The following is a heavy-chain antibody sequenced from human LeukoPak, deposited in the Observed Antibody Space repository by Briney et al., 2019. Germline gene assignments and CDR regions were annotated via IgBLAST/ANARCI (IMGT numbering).Heavy chain of an antibody. CDR3: ARDTGRFLEWLWRDYYGMDV. CDR1: GYTFTSYG. Sequence: ASVKVSCKASGYTFTSYGISWVRQAPGQGLEWMGWISAYNGNTNHAQKLQGRVTMTTDTSTSTAYMELRSLRSDDTAVYYCARDTGRFLEWLWRDYYGMDVWGQGTTVTVSS. CDR2: ISAYNGNT. V-gene: IGHV1-18*01. J-gene: IGHJ6*02. D-gene: IGHD3-3*01.